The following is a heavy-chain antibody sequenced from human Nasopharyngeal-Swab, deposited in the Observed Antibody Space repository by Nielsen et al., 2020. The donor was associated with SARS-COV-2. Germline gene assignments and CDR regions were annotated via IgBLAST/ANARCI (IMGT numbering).Heavy chain of an antibody. Sequence: ASVKVSCKVSGYTLTELSMHWVRQAPGKGREWMGGFDPEDGETIYAQKFQGRVTMTEDTSTDTAYMELSSLRSEDTAGYYCATDRIAAAGDLDYWGQGTLVTVSS. D-gene: IGHD6-13*01. CDR1: GYTLTELS. J-gene: IGHJ4*02. CDR2: FDPEDGET. V-gene: IGHV1-24*01. CDR3: ATDRIAAAGDLDY.